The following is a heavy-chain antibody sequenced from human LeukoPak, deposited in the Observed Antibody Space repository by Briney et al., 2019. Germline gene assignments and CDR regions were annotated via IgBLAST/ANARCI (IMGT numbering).Heavy chain of an antibody. J-gene: IGHJ4*02. Sequence: SETLSLTCTVSGGSISSSSYSWGWIRQPPGKGLEWIGSIYYSGSTYYNPSLKSRVTISVDTSKNQFSLKLSSVTAADTAVYYCARRPRRYYDSSGYYPSFDYWGQGTLVTVSS. D-gene: IGHD3-22*01. CDR1: GGSISSSSYS. CDR2: IYYSGST. V-gene: IGHV4-39*01. CDR3: ARRPRRYYDSSGYYPSFDY.